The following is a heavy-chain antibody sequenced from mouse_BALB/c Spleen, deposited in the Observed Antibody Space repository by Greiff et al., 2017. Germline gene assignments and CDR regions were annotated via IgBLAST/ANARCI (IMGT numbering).Heavy chain of an antibody. Sequence: EVKVVESGAELVKPGASVKLSCTASGFNIKDTYMHWVKQRPEQGLEWIGRIDPANGNTKYDPKFQGKATITADTSSNTAYLQLSSLTSEDTAVYYCARIWDYFDYWGQGTTLTVSS. J-gene: IGHJ2*01. CDR1: GFNIKDTY. CDR2: IDPANGNT. V-gene: IGHV14-3*02. CDR3: ARIWDYFDY. D-gene: IGHD4-1*01.